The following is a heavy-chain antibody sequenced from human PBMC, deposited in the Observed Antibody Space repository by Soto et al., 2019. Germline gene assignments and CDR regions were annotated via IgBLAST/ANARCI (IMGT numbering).Heavy chain of an antibody. CDR3: AKGQIAAAFFDY. D-gene: IGHD6-13*01. J-gene: IGHJ4*02. V-gene: IGHV3-23*01. Sequence: PGGSLRLSCAASGFTFSSYAMYWVRQAPGKGLEWVSVISGSGGSTYYADSVKGRFTISRDNSKNTLYLQMNSLRAEDTAVYYCAKGQIAAAFFDYWGRGTLVTVSS. CDR1: GFTFSSYA. CDR2: ISGSGGST.